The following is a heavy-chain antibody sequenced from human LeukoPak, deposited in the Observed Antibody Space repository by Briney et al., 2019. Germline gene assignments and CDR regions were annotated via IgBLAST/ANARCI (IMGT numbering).Heavy chain of an antibody. V-gene: IGHV4-30-4*01. D-gene: IGHD6-19*01. CDR2: IYYSGST. J-gene: IGHJ4*02. CDR1: GGSISSGDYY. Sequence: SETLSLTCAVPGGSISSGDYYWRWIRQPPGKGLEWIGYIYYSGSTYYNPSLKSRVTISVDTSKNQFSLKLSSVTAADTAVYYCARGIAVAAFDYWGQGTLVTVSS. CDR3: ARGIAVAAFDY.